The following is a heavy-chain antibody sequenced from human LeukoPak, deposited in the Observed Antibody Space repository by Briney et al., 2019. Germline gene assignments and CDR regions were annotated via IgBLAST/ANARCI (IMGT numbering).Heavy chain of an antibody. J-gene: IGHJ4*02. CDR1: GLTLSNYA. V-gene: IGHV3-23*01. CDR2: ISDSGGST. CDR3: ARDGQQLSPPEFDY. Sequence: GGSLRLSCAASGLTLSNYAMNWVRQAPGKGLEWVSYISDSGGSTHYADSVRGRFIISRDNSKNTLYLQMNSLRAEDTAVYYCARDGQQLSPPEFDYWGQGTLVTVSS. D-gene: IGHD5-18*01.